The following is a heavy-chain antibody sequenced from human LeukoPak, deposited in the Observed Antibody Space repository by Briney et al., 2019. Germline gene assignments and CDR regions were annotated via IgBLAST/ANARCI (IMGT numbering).Heavy chain of an antibody. CDR3: ARAHFDYGNYCFDY. V-gene: IGHV3-33*01. D-gene: IGHD4-11*01. CDR1: GFTFSSYG. J-gene: IGHJ4*02. Sequence: GRSLRLSCAASGFTFSSYGMHWVRQAPGKGLEWVAVIWYDGSNKYYADSVKDRFTISRDNSKNTLYLQMNSLRAEDTAAYYCARAHFDYGNYCFDYWGQGTLVTVSS. CDR2: IWYDGSNK.